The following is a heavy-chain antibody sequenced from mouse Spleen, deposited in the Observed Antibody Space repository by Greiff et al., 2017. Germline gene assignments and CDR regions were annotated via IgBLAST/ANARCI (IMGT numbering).Heavy chain of an antibody. J-gene: IGHJ2*01. V-gene: IGHV1-55*01. D-gene: IGHD2-4*01. CDR3: ARLDDYDASVDY. Sequence: VQLQQPGAELVKPGASVKMSCKASGYTFTSYWITWVKQRPGQGLEWIGDIYPGSGSTNYNEKFKSKATLTVDTSSSTAYMQLSSLTSEDSAVYYCARLDDYDASVDYWGQGTTLTVSS. CDR2: IYPGSGST. CDR1: GYTFTSYW.